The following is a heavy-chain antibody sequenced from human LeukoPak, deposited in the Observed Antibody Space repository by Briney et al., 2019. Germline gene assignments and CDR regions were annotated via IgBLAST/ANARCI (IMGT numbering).Heavy chain of an antibody. J-gene: IGHJ4*02. CDR1: GFTFSSYG. V-gene: IGHV3-33*08. CDR3: ARGQDTAMALGDY. D-gene: IGHD5-18*01. CDR2: IWYDGSNK. Sequence: PGGSLRLSCAASGFTFSSYGMHWVRQAPGKGLEWVAVIWYDGSNKYYADSVKGRFTISRDNSKNTLYLQMNSLRAEDTAVYYCARGQDTAMALGDYWGQGTLVTVSS.